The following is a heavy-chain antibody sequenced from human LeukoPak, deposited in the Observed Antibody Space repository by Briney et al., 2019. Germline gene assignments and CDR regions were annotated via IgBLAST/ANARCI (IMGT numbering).Heavy chain of an antibody. CDR3: ARGDYQHY. J-gene: IGHJ4*02. CDR2: IYSGGST. Sequence: PGGSLRLSCVASGFTVSSNYMSWVRQAPGKGLEWVSVIYSGGSTYYADSVKGRFTISRDNSKNTLYLQMNSLRAEDTAVYYCARGDYQHYWGQGTLVTVSS. V-gene: IGHV3-53*01. D-gene: IGHD4-17*01. CDR1: GFTVSSNY.